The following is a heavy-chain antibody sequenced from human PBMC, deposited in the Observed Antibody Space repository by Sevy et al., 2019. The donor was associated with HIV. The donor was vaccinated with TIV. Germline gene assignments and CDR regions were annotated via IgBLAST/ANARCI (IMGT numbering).Heavy chain of an antibody. Sequence: GGSLRLPCAASGFTFSSYAMHWVRQAPGKGLEWVAVISYDGSNKYYADSVKGRFTISRDNSKNTLYLQMNSLRAEDTAVYYCARDVGIVVVPAAIGYFEYWGQGTLVTVSS. CDR2: ISYDGSNK. CDR3: ARDVGIVVVPAAIGYFEY. CDR1: GFTFSSYA. D-gene: IGHD2-2*02. J-gene: IGHJ4*02. V-gene: IGHV3-30*04.